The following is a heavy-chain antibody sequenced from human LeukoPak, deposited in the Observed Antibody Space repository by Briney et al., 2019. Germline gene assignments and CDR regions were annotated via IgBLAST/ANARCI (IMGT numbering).Heavy chain of an antibody. CDR2: INHDATEK. J-gene: IGHJ4*02. CDR1: GFSFDSYW. D-gene: IGHD6-6*01. CDR3: ARVRSVAAGPLDY. V-gene: IGHV3-7*01. Sequence: PGVSLRLSCVASGFSFDSYWMNWVRQAPGRGLEWVANINHDATEKYYVDSVKGRFTISRDNAKKSLYLQMNRLRADDTAVYHCARVRSVAAGPLDYWGQGTLVTVSS.